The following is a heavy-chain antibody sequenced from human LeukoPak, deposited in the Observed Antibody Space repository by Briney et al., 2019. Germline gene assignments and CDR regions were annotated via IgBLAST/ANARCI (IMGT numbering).Heavy chain of an antibody. CDR1: GGSFSDYY. CDR3: AKGRKDFDTNLGPFDS. D-gene: IGHD3-9*01. V-gene: IGHV4-34*01. Sequence: SETLSLTCTVYGGSFSDYYWSWIRQPPGKGLEWIGEINHSGSTNYSPSLKSRVTISVGTSKTQFSLKVTSVTTADTAVYYCAKGRKDFDTNLGPFDSWGQGILVTVSS. J-gene: IGHJ4*02. CDR2: INHSGST.